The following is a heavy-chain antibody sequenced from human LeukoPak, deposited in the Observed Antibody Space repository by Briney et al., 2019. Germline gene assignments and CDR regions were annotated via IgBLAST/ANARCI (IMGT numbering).Heavy chain of an antibody. V-gene: IGHV1-2*02. CDR2: INPNSGGT. CDR3: ARDDEDIVLQ. Sequence: SVNVSCQASGYTFTRYYMHWLRPAPGQRLKWMGWINPNSGGTNYEQKFQGRVTMTRDTSISTAYMGLSRLRSDDTAVYYCARDDEDIVLQWGQGTLVTVSS. D-gene: IGHD2-15*01. J-gene: IGHJ4*02. CDR1: GYTFTRYY.